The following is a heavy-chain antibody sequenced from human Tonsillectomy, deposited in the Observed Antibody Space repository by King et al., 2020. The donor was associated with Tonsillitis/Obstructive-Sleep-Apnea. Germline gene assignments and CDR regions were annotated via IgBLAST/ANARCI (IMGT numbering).Heavy chain of an antibody. J-gene: IGHJ6*02. D-gene: IGHD2-2*01. V-gene: IGHV5-10-1*03. CDR2: IDPSDSYT. CDR1: GYSFTSYW. CDR3: ARTYCCSTSGYGSDHYYYHAMDV. Sequence: QLVQSGAEVKKPGESLRISCKGSGYSFTSYWISWVRQMPGKGLEWMGRIDPSDSYTNYSPSFQGHVTISVDKSISTAYLQWSSLKASDTAVDYCARTYCCSTSGYGSDHYYYHAMDVWGQGTTVTVSS.